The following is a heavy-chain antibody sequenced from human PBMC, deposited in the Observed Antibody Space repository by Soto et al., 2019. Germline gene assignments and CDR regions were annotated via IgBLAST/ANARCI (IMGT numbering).Heavy chain of an antibody. Sequence: SETLSLTCTVSGGSVSSGSYYWSWIRQPPGKGLEWIGYIYYSGSTNYNPSLKSRVTISVDTSKNQFSLKLSSVTAADTAVYYCARDRGDGYNDAFDIWGQGTMVT. J-gene: IGHJ3*02. CDR1: GGSVSSGSYY. CDR2: IYYSGST. D-gene: IGHD5-12*01. CDR3: ARDRGDGYNDAFDI. V-gene: IGHV4-61*01.